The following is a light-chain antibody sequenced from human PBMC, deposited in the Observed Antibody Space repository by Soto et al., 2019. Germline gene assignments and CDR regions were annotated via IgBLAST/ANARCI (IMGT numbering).Light chain of an antibody. Sequence: QSVLTQPPSASGTPGQRVTISCSGGRSNVERNTVNWYQQLPGTAPKLLIFGNNQRPSGVPDRFSGSRSGTSASLAISGLQSEDEADYYCEAWDDSLNGLVFGNGTKVTVL. CDR2: GNN. J-gene: IGLJ1*01. V-gene: IGLV1-44*01. CDR1: RSNVERNT. CDR3: EAWDDSLNGLV.